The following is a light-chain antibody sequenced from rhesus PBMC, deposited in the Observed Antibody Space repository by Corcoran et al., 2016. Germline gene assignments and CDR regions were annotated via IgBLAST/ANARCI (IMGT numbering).Light chain of an antibody. J-gene: IGKJ2*01. CDR3: QHYYSTPYS. CDR2: EAS. CDR1: QGITND. Sequence: DIQMTQSPSSLSASVGDRVTITCRASQGITNDLAWYQKKPGETPKLLIYEASSLQSGIPSRFSGIGSGTDFTITISSLQSEDFAHYYCQHYYSTPYSFGQGTKVEIK. V-gene: IGKV1-25*01.